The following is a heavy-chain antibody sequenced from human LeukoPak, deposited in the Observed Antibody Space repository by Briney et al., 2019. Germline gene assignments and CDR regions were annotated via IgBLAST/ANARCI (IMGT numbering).Heavy chain of an antibody. CDR2: VSYTGKT. CDR1: GGSVSTSDYY. J-gene: IGHJ4*02. V-gene: IGHV4-39*07. CDR3: VRVFDS. Sequence: PSETLSLTCTVSGGSVSTSDYYWGWIRQSPVKGLEWIGDVSYTGKTNYNPSLRGRATISIDTSKNQFSLKLTYVTAADSAVYYCVRVFDSWGQGTLVTVSS.